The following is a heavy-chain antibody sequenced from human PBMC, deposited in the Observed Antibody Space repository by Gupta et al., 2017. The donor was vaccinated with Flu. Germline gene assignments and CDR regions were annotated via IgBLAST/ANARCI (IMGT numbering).Heavy chain of an antibody. V-gene: IGHV1-69*01. CDR3: ARAEPDYYDSSGYYYGGFDY. D-gene: IGHD3-22*01. Sequence: MGGIIPIFGTANYAQKFQGRVTITADESTSTAYMELSSLRSEDTAVYYCARAEPDYYDSSGYYYGGFDYWGQGTLVTVSS. J-gene: IGHJ4*02. CDR2: IIPIFGTA.